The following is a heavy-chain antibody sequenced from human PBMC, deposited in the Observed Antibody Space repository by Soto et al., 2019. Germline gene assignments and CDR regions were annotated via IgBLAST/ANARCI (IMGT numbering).Heavy chain of an antibody. Sequence: SATLSLACTVSGGSISSYYWSWIRQPPGKGLEWIGYIYYSGSTNYNPSLKSRVTISVDTSKNQFSLKLSSVTAADTAVYYCARDLYSSSSDAFDIWGQGTMVTVSS. CDR3: ARDLYSSSSDAFDI. J-gene: IGHJ3*02. CDR2: IYYSGST. D-gene: IGHD6-13*01. V-gene: IGHV4-59*01. CDR1: GGSISSYY.